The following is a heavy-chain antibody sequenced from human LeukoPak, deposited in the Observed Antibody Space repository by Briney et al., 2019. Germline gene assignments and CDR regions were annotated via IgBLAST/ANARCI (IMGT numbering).Heavy chain of an antibody. J-gene: IGHJ4*02. CDR3: AKATSWGDYGDYVGVYFFDY. CDR2: ISGSGGST. D-gene: IGHD4-17*01. CDR1: GFTFSSYA. V-gene: IGHV3-23*01. Sequence: GGSLRLSCAASGFTFSSYAMSWVRQAPGKGLEWVSAISGSGGSTYYADSVKGRFTISRDNSKNTLYLQMNSLRAEDTAVYYCAKATSWGDYGDYVGVYFFDYWGQGTLVTLSS.